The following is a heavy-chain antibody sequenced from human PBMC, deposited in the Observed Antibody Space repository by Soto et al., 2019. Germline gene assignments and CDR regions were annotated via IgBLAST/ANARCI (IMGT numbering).Heavy chain of an antibody. CDR2: ISSRSDI. J-gene: IGHJ6*02. CDR3: AREHTAWPLAYGLDV. D-gene: IGHD2-21*02. V-gene: IGHV3-21*01. CDR1: GFTFSTYS. Sequence: GGSLRLSCVGSGFTFSTYSINWVRQAPGKGLEWVSSISSRSDIYYADSVKGRFTISRDNAKNSVSLQMNSLRAEDTAVYYCAREHTAWPLAYGLDVWGQGTTVTVSS.